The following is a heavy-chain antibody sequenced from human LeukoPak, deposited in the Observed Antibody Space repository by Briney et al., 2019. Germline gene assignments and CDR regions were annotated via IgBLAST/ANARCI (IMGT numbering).Heavy chain of an antibody. CDR1: GFTFSGFW. CDR3: ASYSGSYSGRYYYYMDV. D-gene: IGHD1-26*01. Sequence: PGGSLRLSCAASGFTFSGFWMHWVRQAPGKGLVWVSCISFDGSDATYADSVKGRFTISRDNAKNSLYLQMNSLRAEDTAVYYCASYSGSYSGRYYYYMDVWGKGTTVTVSS. J-gene: IGHJ6*03. CDR2: ISFDGSDA. V-gene: IGHV3-74*01.